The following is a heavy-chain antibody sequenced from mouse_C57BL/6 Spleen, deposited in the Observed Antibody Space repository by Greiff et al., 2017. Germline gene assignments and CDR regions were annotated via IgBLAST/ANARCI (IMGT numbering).Heavy chain of an antibody. J-gene: IGHJ2*01. CDR1: GYTFTSYW. V-gene: IGHV1-5*01. Sequence: VQLQQSGTVLARPGASVKMSCKTSGYTFTSYWMHWVKQRPGQGLEWIGAIYPGNSDTSYNQKFKGKAKLTAVTSASTAYMELSSLTNEDSAVYYCTRGGLFLFYYFDYWGQGTTLTVSS. CDR2: IYPGNSDT. D-gene: IGHD1-1*01. CDR3: TRGGLFLFYYFDY.